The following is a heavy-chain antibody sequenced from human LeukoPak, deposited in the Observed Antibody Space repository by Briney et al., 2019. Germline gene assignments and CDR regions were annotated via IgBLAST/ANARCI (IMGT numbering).Heavy chain of an antibody. CDR3: VRHNNYALGY. D-gene: IGHD3-10*02. CDR1: GYSFTSYW. J-gene: IGHJ4*02. Sequence: GESLKISCEGSGYSFTSYWIGWARQMPGKGLEWMAIIFPGNSDTIYSPSFQGQVTISADKSISTAYLQWRGLKASDTAMYYCVRHNNYALGYWGQGTLVTVSS. V-gene: IGHV5-51*01. CDR2: IFPGNSDT.